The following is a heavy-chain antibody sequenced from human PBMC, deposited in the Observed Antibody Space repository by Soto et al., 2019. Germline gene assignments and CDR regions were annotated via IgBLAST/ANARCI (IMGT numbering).Heavy chain of an antibody. CDR3: ARGGDWQFDY. Sequence: QVQLQESGPGLVKPSGTLSLTCAVSGDSISSDKWWSWVRQPPGKGLEWIGEIHHSGRTNYNPSLKSRVTILVEKSQNQVSLELSSRTAADTAVYYCARGGDWQFDYWGQGTLVTVSS. V-gene: IGHV4-4*02. D-gene: IGHD2-21*02. J-gene: IGHJ4*02. CDR2: IHHSGRT. CDR1: GDSISSDKW.